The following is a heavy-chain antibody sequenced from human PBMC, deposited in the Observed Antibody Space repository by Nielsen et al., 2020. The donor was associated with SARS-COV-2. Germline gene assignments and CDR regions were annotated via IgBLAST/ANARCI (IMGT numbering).Heavy chain of an antibody. CDR3: ARSGPRRNNAFDI. Sequence: SETLSLTCTGSGGSFSSNSYYWGWIRQPPGKGLEWIASIYYSGTTYYNPSLKSRVAISIDTSKNQFSLKVTSVTAADTAVYYCARSGPRRNNAFDIWGQGSMVTVSS. CDR1: GGSFSSNSYY. D-gene: IGHD1-26*01. J-gene: IGHJ3*02. CDR2: IYYSGTT. V-gene: IGHV4-39*01.